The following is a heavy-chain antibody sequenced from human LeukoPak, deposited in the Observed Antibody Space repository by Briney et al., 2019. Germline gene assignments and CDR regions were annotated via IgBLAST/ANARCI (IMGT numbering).Heavy chain of an antibody. CDR3: ARGAGWLIDY. J-gene: IGHJ4*02. CDR2: IYHSGST. CDR1: GGSISSGGYY. Sequence: SETLSLTCTVSGGSISSGGYYWSWIRQPPGKGLEWIGYIYHSGSTYYNPSLKSRVTISVDTSKDQFSLRLQSVTAADTAVYYCARGAGWLIDYWGQGILVTVSS. D-gene: IGHD3-16*01. V-gene: IGHV4-30-2*01.